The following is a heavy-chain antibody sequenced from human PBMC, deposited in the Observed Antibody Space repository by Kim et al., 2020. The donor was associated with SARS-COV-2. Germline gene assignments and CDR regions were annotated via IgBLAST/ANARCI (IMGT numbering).Heavy chain of an antibody. CDR1: GFTFSSYA. Sequence: GGSLRLSCAASGFTFSSYAMSWVRQAPGKGLEWVSAISGSGGSTYYADSVKGRFTISRDNSKNTLYLQMNSLRAEDTAVYYCAKDVPLGPGIAEPYDYWGQGTLVTVSS. D-gene: IGHD6-13*01. J-gene: IGHJ4*02. CDR3: AKDVPLGPGIAEPYDY. CDR2: ISGSGGST. V-gene: IGHV3-23*01.